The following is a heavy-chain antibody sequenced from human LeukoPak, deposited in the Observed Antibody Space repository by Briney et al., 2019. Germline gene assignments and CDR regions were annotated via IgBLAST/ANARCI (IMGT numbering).Heavy chain of an antibody. V-gene: IGHV3-7*01. J-gene: IGHJ4*02. Sequence: GGSLRLSCAASGFIFSSYWMAWVRQAPGKGLEWVANIKEDGSDKNYVDSVKGGFTISRDNAKNSLSLQMNSLRAEDTAVYYCARDAAYGYDRFDSWGQGTQVTVSS. CDR3: ARDAAYGYDRFDS. CDR1: GFIFSSYW. CDR2: IKEDGSDK. D-gene: IGHD5-18*01.